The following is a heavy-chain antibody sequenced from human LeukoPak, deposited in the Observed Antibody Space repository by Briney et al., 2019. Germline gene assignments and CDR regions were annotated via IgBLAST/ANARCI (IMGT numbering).Heavy chain of an antibody. Sequence: PSETLSLTCTVSGGSISSYYWSWIRQPPGKGLEWIGYIYYSGSTNYNPSLKSRVTISVDTSKNQFSLKLSSVTAADTAVYYCARDCSSNRYYYMDVWGKGTTVTVSS. J-gene: IGHJ6*03. V-gene: IGHV4-59*01. CDR1: GGSISSYY. CDR2: IYYSGST. CDR3: ARDCSSNRYYYMDV. D-gene: IGHD6-13*01.